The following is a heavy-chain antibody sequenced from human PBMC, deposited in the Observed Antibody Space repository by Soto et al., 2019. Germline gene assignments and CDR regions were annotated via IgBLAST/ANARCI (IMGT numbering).Heavy chain of an antibody. Sequence: QVQLQQWGAGLLKPSETLSLTCAVYGGSFSGYYWSWIRQPPGKGLEWIGEINHSGSTNYNPSLKSRVTLSVDTSKNQFSLKLSSVTAADTAVYYCAAYYYDSSGYRYWGQGTLVTVSS. J-gene: IGHJ4*02. V-gene: IGHV4-34*01. D-gene: IGHD3-22*01. CDR2: INHSGST. CDR3: AAYYYDSSGYRY. CDR1: GGSFSGYY.